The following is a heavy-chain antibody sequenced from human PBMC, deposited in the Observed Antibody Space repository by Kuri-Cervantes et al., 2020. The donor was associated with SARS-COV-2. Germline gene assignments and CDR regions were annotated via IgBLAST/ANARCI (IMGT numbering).Heavy chain of an antibody. J-gene: IGHJ4*02. V-gene: IGHV4-31*03. CDR3: ASSGVRELIDV. CDR2: IYYSGST. D-gene: IGHD3-10*01. Sequence: SETLSLTCTVAGASISSGGYYWSWIRQHPGKGLEWFGYIYYSGSTYYNLALKSRVTITVDTSKNQFSLKLSYVTAADTAMYYCASSGVRELIDVWGQGTLVTVSS. CDR1: GASISSGGYY.